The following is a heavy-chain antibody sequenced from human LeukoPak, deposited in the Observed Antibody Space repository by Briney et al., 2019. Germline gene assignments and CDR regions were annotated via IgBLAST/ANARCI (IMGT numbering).Heavy chain of an antibody. CDR2: IWFDGSNK. CDR3: ARGVPLYEYHYGLDY. CDR1: GFTFTNHG. V-gene: IGHV3-33*01. Sequence: GGSLRLSCAASGFTFTNHGMHWVRQAPGKGLEWVTFIWFDGSNKNYIDSVKGRFTISRDNSKNTLYLQMNSLRVEDTAVYYCARGVPLYEYHYGLDYWGQGTLVTVSS. D-gene: IGHD3-10*01. J-gene: IGHJ4*02.